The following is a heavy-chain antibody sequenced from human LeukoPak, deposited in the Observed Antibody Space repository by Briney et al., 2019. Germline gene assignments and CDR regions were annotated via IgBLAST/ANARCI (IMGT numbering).Heavy chain of an antibody. CDR1: GVSISSSNSY. V-gene: IGHV4-39*07. CDR3: ARDSSSWGQIDY. CDR2: IYYSGNT. J-gene: IGHJ4*02. D-gene: IGHD6-13*01. Sequence: SETLSLTCTVSGVSISSSNSYWGWIRQPPGKGLEWIGSIYYSGNTYYNASLKSQVSISIDTSKNQFSLRLTSVTAADTAVYYCARDSSSWGQIDYWGQGTLVTVSS.